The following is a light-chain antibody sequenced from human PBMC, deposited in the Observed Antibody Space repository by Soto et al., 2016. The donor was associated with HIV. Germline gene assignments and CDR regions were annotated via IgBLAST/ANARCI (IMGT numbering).Light chain of an antibody. CDR1: QDISNY. V-gene: IGKV1-33*01. J-gene: IGKJ4*01. Sequence: DIQMTQSPSSLSASVGDRVTITCQASQDISNYLSWYHQKPGKAPKLLIYDASNLETGVPSRFSGSGSGTDFTFTISSLQPEDIATYYCQQYYNVPXTFGGGTKMEIK. CDR3: QQYYNVPXT. CDR2: DAS.